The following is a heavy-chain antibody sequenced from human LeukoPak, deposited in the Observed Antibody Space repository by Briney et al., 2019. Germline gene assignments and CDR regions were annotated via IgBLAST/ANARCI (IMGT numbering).Heavy chain of an antibody. CDR3: ARGSIAARGSSNQIDY. J-gene: IGHJ4*02. V-gene: IGHV4-39*07. CDR2: IYYTGST. CDR1: GDSITSRSYY. Sequence: PSETLSLTCTVSGDSITSRSYYWGWVRQPPGKGLEWVGSIYYTGSTNYNPSLKSRVTISVDRSKNQFSLKLSSVTAADTAVYYCARGSIAARGSSNQIDYWGQGTLVTVSS. D-gene: IGHD6-6*01.